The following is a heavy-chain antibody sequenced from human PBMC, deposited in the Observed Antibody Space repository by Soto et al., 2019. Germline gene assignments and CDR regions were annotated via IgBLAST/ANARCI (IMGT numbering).Heavy chain of an antibody. CDR1: GFTLSSFE. V-gene: IGHV3-48*03. CDR3: ARDSRGGAARRPTFYY. D-gene: IGHD6-6*01. CDR2: IGRSGETI. J-gene: IGHJ4*02. Sequence: GGSLRLSCVGSGFTLSSFEMNWVRQTPGKGLEWLSYIGRSGETIYYADSVKGRFTISRGNAKSSLFLQMTGLRDEDTGIYYCARDSRGGAARRPTFYYWGRGTLVTVSS.